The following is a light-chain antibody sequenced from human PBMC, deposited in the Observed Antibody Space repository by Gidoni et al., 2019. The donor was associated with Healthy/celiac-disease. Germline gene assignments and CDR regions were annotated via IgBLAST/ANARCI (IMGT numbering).Light chain of an antibody. J-gene: IGLJ1*01. V-gene: IGLV2-8*01. Sequence: QSALTQPPSASGSPGQSVTISCTGTSSDVGRYDYVSWFQQHPGKAPKLLIYEVSKRPSGVPVRFSGSKSGNTASLTVSGLQAEDEAEYHCSSYAGTYSPFVFGTGTSVTV. CDR3: SSYAGTYSPFV. CDR2: EVS. CDR1: SSDVGRYDY.